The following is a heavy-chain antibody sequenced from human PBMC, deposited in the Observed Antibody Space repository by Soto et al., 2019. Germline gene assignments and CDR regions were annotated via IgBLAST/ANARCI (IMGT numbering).Heavy chain of an antibody. CDR2: IQPSGNT. CDR1: GSSVNDYY. CDR3: VRGPYCGDKCYFAS. D-gene: IGHD2-21*01. V-gene: IGHV4-4*07. Sequence: SETLSLTCTVYGSSVNDYYWSWVRQPAGKGPEWIGRIQPSGNTNYSPSLMSRASISVDTSHNKVSLKLESVTAADTAVYYCVRGPYCGDKCYFASWGQGALVTVSS. J-gene: IGHJ5*02.